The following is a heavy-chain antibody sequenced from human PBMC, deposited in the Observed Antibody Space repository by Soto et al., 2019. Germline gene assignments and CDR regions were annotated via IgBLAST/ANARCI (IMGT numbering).Heavy chain of an antibody. CDR2: IYYSGST. CDR1: GGSISSYY. CDR3: ARYGGGGSYYYYGMDV. D-gene: IGHD1-26*01. V-gene: IGHV4-59*13. Sequence: SETLSLTCTVSGGSISSYYWSWIRQPPGKGLEWIGYIYYSGSTNYNPSLKSRVTISVDTSKNQFSMKLSSVTAADTAVYYCARYGGGGSYYYYGMDVWGQGTTVTVSS. J-gene: IGHJ6*02.